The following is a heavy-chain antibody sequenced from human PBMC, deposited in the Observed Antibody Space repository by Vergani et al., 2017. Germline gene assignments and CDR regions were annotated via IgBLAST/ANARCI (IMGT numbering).Heavy chain of an antibody. V-gene: IGHV3-33*01. CDR2: IWYDGSNK. CDR1: GFTFSSYG. CDR3: ARVYSSTGRHFDL. D-gene: IGHD6-13*01. J-gene: IGHJ2*01. Sequence: QVQLVESGGGVVQPGRSLRLSCAASGFTFSSYGMHWVRQAPGKGLEWVAVIWYDGSNKYYADSVKGRFTISRDNSKNTLYLQMNSLRAEDTAVYYCARVYSSTGRHFDLWGRGTLVTVSS.